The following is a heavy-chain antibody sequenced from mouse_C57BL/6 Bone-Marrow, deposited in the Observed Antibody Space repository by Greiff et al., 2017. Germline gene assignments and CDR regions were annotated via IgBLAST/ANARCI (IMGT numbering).Heavy chain of an antibody. CDR3: AIRDDYDGYAMDY. D-gene: IGHD2-4*01. Sequence: QVQLQQPGAELVKPGASVKVSCKASGYTFTSYWMHWVKQRPGQGLEWIGRIHPSDSDTNYNQKFKGKATLTVDKSSSTAYMQLSRLTSEDSAVYYCAIRDDYDGYAMDYWGQGTSVTVSS. V-gene: IGHV1-74*01. CDR1: GYTFTSYW. J-gene: IGHJ4*01. CDR2: IHPSDSDT.